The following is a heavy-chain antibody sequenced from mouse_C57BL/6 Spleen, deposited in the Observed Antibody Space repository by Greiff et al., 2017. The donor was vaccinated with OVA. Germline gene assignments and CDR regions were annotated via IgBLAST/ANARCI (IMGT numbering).Heavy chain of an antibody. CDR3: ARRGAMDY. J-gene: IGHJ4*01. Sequence: EVQVVESGAGLVKPGASLKLSCAASGFTFSDYGMHWVRQAPEKGLEWVAYISTDSSTTDYADTVKGRSTISRDNAKNTRFLQMNSLRSEDTAMYYCARRGAMDYWGQGTSVTVSS. V-gene: IGHV5-17*01. CDR1: GFTFSDYG. CDR2: ISTDSSTT.